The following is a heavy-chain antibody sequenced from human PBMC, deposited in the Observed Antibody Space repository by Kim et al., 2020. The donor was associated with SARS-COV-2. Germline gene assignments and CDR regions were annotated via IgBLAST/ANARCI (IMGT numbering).Heavy chain of an antibody. J-gene: IGHJ4*02. CDR3: ARVEMATVNFDY. CDR1: GGTFSSYA. D-gene: IGHD4-4*01. Sequence: SVKVSCKASGGTFSSYAISWVRQAPGQGLEWMGGIIPIFGTANYAQKFQGRVTITADESTSTAYMELSSLRSEDTAVYYCARVEMATVNFDYWGQGTLVTVSS. V-gene: IGHV1-69*13. CDR2: IIPIFGTA.